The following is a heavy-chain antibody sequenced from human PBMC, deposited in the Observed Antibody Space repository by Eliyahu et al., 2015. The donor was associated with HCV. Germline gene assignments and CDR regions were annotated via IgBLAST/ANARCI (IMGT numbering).Heavy chain of an antibody. Sequence: EVHLVESGGGLVXPGGSLXLSCAASGFTFXTYSMNXXRXAPGKGLEWVSSISSSSNYIYYADSVKGRFTISRDNAKNSLYLQMNSLRAEDTAVYYCARDSIWGAIFDYWGQGTLVTVSS. J-gene: IGHJ4*02. CDR1: GFTFXTYS. V-gene: IGHV3-21*01. CDR3: ARDSIWGAIFDY. CDR2: ISSSSNYI. D-gene: IGHD1-26*01.